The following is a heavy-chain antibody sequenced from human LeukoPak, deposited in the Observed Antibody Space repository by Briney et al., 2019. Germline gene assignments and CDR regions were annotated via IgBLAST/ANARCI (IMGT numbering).Heavy chain of an antibody. V-gene: IGHV4-34*01. CDR1: GESFSGYY. CDR2: ITHSGRT. Sequence: SETLSLTCAVYGESFSGYYWTWVRQPPGKGLEWIGDITHSGRTTYNPSLKSRVIISVDTSKNLFSLNLTSVTAADTAVYYCTRPWQRRYYMDVWGKETTVAVSS. CDR3: TRPWQRRYYMDV. J-gene: IGHJ6*03.